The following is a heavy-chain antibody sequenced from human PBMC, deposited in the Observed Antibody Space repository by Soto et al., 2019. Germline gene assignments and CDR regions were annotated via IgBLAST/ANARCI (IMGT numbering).Heavy chain of an antibody. D-gene: IGHD3-10*01. Sequence: SETLSLTCTVSGGSVSTYYWSWIRQPPGKELEWIGYIYYSGSSNYNPSLKSRVTISIDTSKNQFSLRLTSVTAADTAVYYCARDLGGRADYWGQGILVTVSS. CDR2: IYYSGSS. J-gene: IGHJ4*02. V-gene: IGHV4-59*02. CDR1: GGSVSTYY. CDR3: ARDLGGRADY.